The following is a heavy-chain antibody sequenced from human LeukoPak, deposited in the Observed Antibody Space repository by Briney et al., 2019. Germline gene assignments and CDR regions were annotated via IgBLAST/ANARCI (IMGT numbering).Heavy chain of an antibody. CDR3: ARVHSNYLQLWLSHFDY. J-gene: IGHJ4*02. V-gene: IGHV4-34*01. Sequence: PSETLSLTCAVYGGSFSGYYWSWIRQPPGKGLEWIGEINHSGSTNYNPSLKSRVTISVDTSKNQFSLKLSSVTAADTAVYYCARVHSNYLQLWLSHFDYRRQRSLVTVSS. D-gene: IGHD5-18*01. CDR1: GGSFSGYY. CDR2: INHSGST.